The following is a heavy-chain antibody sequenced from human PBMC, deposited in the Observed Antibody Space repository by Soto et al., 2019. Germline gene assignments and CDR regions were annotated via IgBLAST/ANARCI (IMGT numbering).Heavy chain of an antibody. D-gene: IGHD2-8*01. Sequence: QVQLVESGGGLVKPGGSLRLSCAASGFTFSDYYMSWIRQAPGKGLESVSYISGSSSDTKYADSVKGRFTISRDNAKNKLYLQMNSLRTEDTAVYYCATGPRRLSDWGQGTLVIVSS. CDR3: ATGPRRLSD. CDR1: GFTFSDYY. V-gene: IGHV3-11*05. CDR2: ISGSSSDT. J-gene: IGHJ4*02.